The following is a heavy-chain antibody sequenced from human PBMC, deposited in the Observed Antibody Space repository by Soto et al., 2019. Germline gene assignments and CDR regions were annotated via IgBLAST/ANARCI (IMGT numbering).Heavy chain of an antibody. J-gene: IGHJ4*01. CDR1: GGSISSGGYY. V-gene: IGHV4-31*03. CDR3: ARVVVVAAAVDY. CDR2: IYYSGST. D-gene: IGHD2-15*01. Sequence: SETLSLTCTVSGGSISSGGYYWSWIRQHPGKGLEWIGYIYYSGSTYYNPSLKSRFTISVDTSKNQFSLKLSSVTAADTAVYYCARVVVVAAAVDYWGNGTLVPVDS.